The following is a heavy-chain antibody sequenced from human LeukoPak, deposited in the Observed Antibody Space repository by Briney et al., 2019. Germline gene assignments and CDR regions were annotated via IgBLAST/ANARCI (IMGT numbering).Heavy chain of an antibody. CDR1: GVSISSGGYS. V-gene: IGHV4-30-2*01. Sequence: SETLSLTCAVSGVSISSGGYSWSWLRQPPGKGLEWIGYIYHSGSTYYNPSLKSRVTISVNRSKNQFSLKLSSVTAADTAVYYCARAPYSGSYYYFDYWGQGTLVTVSS. CDR3: ARAPYSGSYYYFDY. CDR2: IYHSGST. J-gene: IGHJ4*02. D-gene: IGHD1-26*01.